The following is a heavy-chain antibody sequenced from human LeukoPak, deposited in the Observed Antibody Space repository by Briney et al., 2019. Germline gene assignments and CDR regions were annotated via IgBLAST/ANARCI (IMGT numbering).Heavy chain of an antibody. D-gene: IGHD3-10*01. Sequence: SETLSLTCTVSGGSISSYYWSWIRQPPGKGLEWIGYIYYSGSTNYNPSLKSRVTISVDTSKNQFSLELSSVTAADTAVYYCARRSVVRGVIRHYYGMDVWGQGTTVTVSS. V-gene: IGHV4-59*01. J-gene: IGHJ6*02. CDR3: ARRSVVRGVIRHYYGMDV. CDR1: GGSISSYY. CDR2: IYYSGST.